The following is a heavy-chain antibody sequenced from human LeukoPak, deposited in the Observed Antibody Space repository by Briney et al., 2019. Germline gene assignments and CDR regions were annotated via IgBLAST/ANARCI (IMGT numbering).Heavy chain of an antibody. D-gene: IGHD3-22*01. J-gene: IGHJ4*02. Sequence: PGGSLRPSCAASGFTFSTYEMNWVRQAPGKGLEWVSYISSSGSTIYYADSVKGRFTISRDNAENSLYLQMNSPRAEDTAIYYCVVITWDYWGQGTLVTVSS. CDR1: GFTFSTYE. V-gene: IGHV3-48*03. CDR3: VVITWDY. CDR2: ISSSGSTI.